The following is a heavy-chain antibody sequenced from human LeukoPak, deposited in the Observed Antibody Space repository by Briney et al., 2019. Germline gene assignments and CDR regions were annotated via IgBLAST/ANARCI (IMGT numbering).Heavy chain of an antibody. CDR1: GYTFTSYG. D-gene: IGHD3-16*02. CDR2: ISAYNGNT. J-gene: IGHJ1*01. CDR3: ARGYLYDYVWGSYRCTAFQH. Sequence: ASVKVSCKASGYTFTSYGISWVRQAPGQGLEWMGWISAYNGNTNYAQKLQGRVTMTTDTSTSTAYMELRSLRSDDTAVYYCARGYLYDYVWGSYRCTAFQHWGQGTLVTVSS. V-gene: IGHV1-18*01.